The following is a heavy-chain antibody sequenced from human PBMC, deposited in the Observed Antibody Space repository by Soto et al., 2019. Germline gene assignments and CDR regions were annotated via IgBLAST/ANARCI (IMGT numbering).Heavy chain of an antibody. CDR1: GGSISSGGHY. Sequence: QVQLQESGPGLVKPSQTLSLTCTVSGGSISSGGHYWSWIRQHPGKGLEWIGYIYYSGSTYYNPSLKSRVTISVDTSKNQCALKLGSVTAADTAVYYCAGRPPDYGDQYYFDYWGQGTLVTVSS. V-gene: IGHV4-31*03. D-gene: IGHD4-17*01. CDR3: AGRPPDYGDQYYFDY. J-gene: IGHJ4*02. CDR2: IYYSGST.